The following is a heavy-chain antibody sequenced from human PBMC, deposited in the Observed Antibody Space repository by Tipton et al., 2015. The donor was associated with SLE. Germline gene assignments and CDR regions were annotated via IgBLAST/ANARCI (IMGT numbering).Heavy chain of an antibody. CDR2: INPNTGVI. V-gene: IGHV1-2*02. D-gene: IGHD3-3*01. CDR3: VREATVFGVVIAPKSYDW. CDR1: GYKFTSYY. Sequence: QVQLVQSGAEVKKPGASVKVSCEASGYKFTSYYVYWVRQVPGQGLEWMGLINPNTGVIKYAQKFQDRVTMTRDTSISTAYMELSRLRSDDSAVYYCVREATVFGVVIAPKSYDWWGQGTLVIVSS. J-gene: IGHJ4*02.